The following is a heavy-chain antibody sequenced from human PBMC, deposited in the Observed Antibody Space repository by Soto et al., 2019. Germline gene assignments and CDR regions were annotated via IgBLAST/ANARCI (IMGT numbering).Heavy chain of an antibody. J-gene: IGHJ6*03. D-gene: IGHD3-16*01. Sequence: SETLSLTCTVSGGSISSYYWSWIRQPPGKGLEWIGYIYYSGSTNYNPSLKSRVTISVDTSKNQFSLKLSSVTAADTAVYYCARPAMFGGASKNYYYYYMDVWGKGTTVTVSS. CDR1: GGSISSYY. CDR2: IYYSGST. CDR3: ARPAMFGGASKNYYYYYMDV. V-gene: IGHV4-59*08.